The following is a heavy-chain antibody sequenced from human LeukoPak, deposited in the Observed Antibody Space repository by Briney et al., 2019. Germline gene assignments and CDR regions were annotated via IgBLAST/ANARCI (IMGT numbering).Heavy chain of an antibody. CDR3: ARLGYCSSTSCYSGAFDI. V-gene: IGHV3-7*03. CDR2: IKQDGSEK. CDR1: GFTFSSYW. Sequence: TGGSLRLSCAASGFTFSSYWMSWVRQAPGKGLEWVANIKQDGSEKYYVDSVKGRFTISRDNAKNSLYLQMNSLRAEDTALYHCARLGYCSSTSCYSGAFDIWGQGTMVTVSS. D-gene: IGHD2-2*01. J-gene: IGHJ3*02.